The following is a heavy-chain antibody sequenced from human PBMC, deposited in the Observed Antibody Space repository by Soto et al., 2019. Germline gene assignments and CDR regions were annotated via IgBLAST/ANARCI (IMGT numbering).Heavy chain of an antibody. CDR3: TTDSPYYYDSSGYYTVPDY. CDR2: IKSKTDGGTT. V-gene: IGHV3-15*01. CDR1: GFTFSNAW. Sequence: GGSLRLSCAASGFTFSNAWMSWVRQAPGKGLEWVGRIKSKTDGGTTDYAAPVKGRFTISRDDSKNTLYLQMNSLKTEDTAVYYCTTDSPYYYDSSGYYTVPDYWGQGTLVTVSS. D-gene: IGHD3-22*01. J-gene: IGHJ4*02.